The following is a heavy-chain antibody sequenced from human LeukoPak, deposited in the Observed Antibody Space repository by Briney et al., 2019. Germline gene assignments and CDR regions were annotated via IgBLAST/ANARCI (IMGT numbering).Heavy chain of an antibody. V-gene: IGHV4-30-4*08. CDR1: GASIGSGSYY. CDR3: ARAGQQYSSGWYSSERYYYYYYMDV. CDR2: IYYSGST. D-gene: IGHD6-19*01. Sequence: PSETLSLTCTVSGASIGSGSYYWSWIRQPPGKGLEWIGYIYYSGSTYYNPSLKSRVTISVDTSKNQFSLKLSSVTAADTAVYYCARAGQQYSSGWYSSERYYYYYYMDVWGKGTTVTVSS. J-gene: IGHJ6*03.